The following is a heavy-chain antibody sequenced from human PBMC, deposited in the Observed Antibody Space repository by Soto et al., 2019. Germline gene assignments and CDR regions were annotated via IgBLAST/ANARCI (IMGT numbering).Heavy chain of an antibody. J-gene: IGHJ4*02. CDR3: ASLGYCSSTSCPFDY. CDR2: IHYSGST. V-gene: IGHV4-59*01. D-gene: IGHD2-2*01. CDR1: GGSISSYY. Sequence: QVQLQESGPGLVKPSETLSLTCTVSGGSISSYYWSWIRQPPGKGLEWIGYIHYSGSTNYNPSLKSRVTISVDTSKNQFSLKLSSVTAADTAVYYCASLGYCSSTSCPFDYWGQGTLVTVSS.